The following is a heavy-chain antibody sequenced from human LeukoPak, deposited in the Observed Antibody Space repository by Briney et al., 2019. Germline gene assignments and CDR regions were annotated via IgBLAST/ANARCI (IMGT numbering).Heavy chain of an antibody. CDR3: AREDSSGETLDY. V-gene: IGHV3-48*03. J-gene: IGHJ4*02. CDR1: GFTFSSYE. Sequence: GGSLRLSCAASGFTFSSYEMNWVRQAPGKGLEWVSYISSSGSTIYYADSVKGRFTISRDNAKNSLDLQMNSLRAEDTAVYYCAREDSSGETLDYWGRGKLVTVS. CDR2: ISSSGSTI. D-gene: IGHD6-19*01.